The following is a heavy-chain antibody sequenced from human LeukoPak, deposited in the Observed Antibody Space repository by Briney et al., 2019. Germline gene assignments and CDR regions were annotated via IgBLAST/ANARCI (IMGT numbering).Heavy chain of an antibody. CDR3: ARDEMTTVTTVWIYYYYYMDV. Sequence: GGSLRLSCAASGFTFSSYEMNWVRQAPGKGLEWVSYISSSGSTIYYADSVKGRFTISRGNAKNSLYLQMNSLRAEDTAVYYCARDEMTTVTTVWIYYYYYMDVWGKGTTVTVSS. CDR2: ISSSGSTI. CDR1: GFTFSSYE. J-gene: IGHJ6*03. V-gene: IGHV3-48*03. D-gene: IGHD4-11*01.